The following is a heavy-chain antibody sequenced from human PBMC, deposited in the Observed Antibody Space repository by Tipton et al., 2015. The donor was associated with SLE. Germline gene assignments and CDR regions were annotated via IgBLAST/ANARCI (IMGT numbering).Heavy chain of an antibody. CDR2: IDDSGNT. CDR3: ASMIVVIPAEARRDGMDV. J-gene: IGHJ6*02. CDR1: GGSISSGSYY. Sequence: TLSLTCTVSGGSISSGSYYWSWIRQPPGKGLEWIGYIDDSGNTDYTPSLKSRVTISVDTSKNQFSLKLSSVTAADTAVYYCASMIVVIPAEARRDGMDVWGQGTTVTVSS. V-gene: IGHV4-61*01. D-gene: IGHD2-2*01.